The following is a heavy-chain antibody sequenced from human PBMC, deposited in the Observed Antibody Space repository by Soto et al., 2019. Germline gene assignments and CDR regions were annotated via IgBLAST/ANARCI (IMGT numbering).Heavy chain of an antibody. CDR3: TRSRRSILMVYGFGGMDV. D-gene: IGHD2-8*01. CDR2: ISGSGDGT. J-gene: IGHJ6*02. Sequence: GGSLRLSCAASGFTVGSHAMSWVRQAPGKGLEWVSSISGSGDGTYYGDSVKGRFTISRDSSSSTLYLQMDNLRGEDAAVYFCTRSRRSILMVYGFGGMDVWGQGTTVTVSS. CDR1: GFTVGSHA. V-gene: IGHV3-23*01.